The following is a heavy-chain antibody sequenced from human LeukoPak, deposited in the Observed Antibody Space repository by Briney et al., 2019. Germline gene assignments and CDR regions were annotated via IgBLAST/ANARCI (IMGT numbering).Heavy chain of an antibody. CDR2: IIPIFGTA. V-gene: IGHV1-69*05. CDR1: GGTFSSYA. J-gene: IGHJ4*02. CDR3: ARDLGWPYSSGWYGFVY. Sequence: ASVKVSCKASGGTFSSYAISWVRQAPGQGLEWMGGIIPIFGTANYAQKFQGRVTITTDESTSTAYMELSSLRSEDTAVYYCARDLGWPYSSGWYGFVYWGQGTLVTVSS. D-gene: IGHD6-19*01.